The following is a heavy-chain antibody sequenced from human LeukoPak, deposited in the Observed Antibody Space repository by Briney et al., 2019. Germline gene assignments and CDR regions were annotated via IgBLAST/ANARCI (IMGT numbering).Heavy chain of an antibody. CDR2: IIVSGGIT. J-gene: IGHJ3*02. CDR3: AKGKYQRFYDLLVGGVFDI. D-gene: IGHD3-10*01. Sequence: GGSLRLSCAASGFTFSSYAMSWVRQAPGKGLEWVSAIIVSGGITYYADSVKGRFPISRDNSKNPLYLQMESLRAEDTAVYYCAKGKYQRFYDLLVGGVFDIWGQGTMVTVSS. CDR1: GFTFSSYA. V-gene: IGHV3-23*01.